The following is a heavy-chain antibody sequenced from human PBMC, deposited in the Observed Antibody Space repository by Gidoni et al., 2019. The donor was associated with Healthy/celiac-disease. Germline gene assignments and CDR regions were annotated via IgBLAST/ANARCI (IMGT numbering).Heavy chain of an antibody. CDR3: AKLAEEIVPAAISIDY. D-gene: IGHD2-2*02. V-gene: IGHV3-9*01. CDR1: GFTFEDYA. Sequence: EVQLVESGGGLVQPGRSLRLSWAASGFTFEDYAMHWVRQAPGKGLEWVSGISWNSGSIGYADSVKGRFTISRDSAKNSLYLQMNSLRAEDTALYYCAKLAEEIVPAAISIDYWGQGTLVTVSS. CDR2: ISWNSGSI. J-gene: IGHJ4*02.